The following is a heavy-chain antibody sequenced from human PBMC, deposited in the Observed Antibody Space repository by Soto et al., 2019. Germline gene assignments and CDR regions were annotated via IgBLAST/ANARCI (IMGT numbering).Heavy chain of an antibody. CDR1: GGSISSGGYY. J-gene: IGHJ3*02. V-gene: IGHV4-31*03. Sequence: QVQLQESGPGLVKPSQTLSLTCTVSGGSISSGGYYWSWIRQHPGKGLEWIGYIYYSGSTYYNPSLKSRVTISVDTSKNQFSLKLSSVTAADTAVYYCARGPHVEMATITGHDAFDIWGQGTMVTVSS. CDR2: IYYSGST. CDR3: ARGPHVEMATITGHDAFDI. D-gene: IGHD5-12*01.